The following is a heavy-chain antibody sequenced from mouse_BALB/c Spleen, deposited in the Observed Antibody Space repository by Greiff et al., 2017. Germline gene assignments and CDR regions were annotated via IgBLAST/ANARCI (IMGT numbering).Heavy chain of an antibody. CDR3: ARDKGLGYAMDY. CDR1: GFTFSDYY. V-gene: IGHV5-4*02. CDR2: ISDGGSYT. J-gene: IGHJ4*01. D-gene: IGHD3-1*01. Sequence: EVKLVESGGGLVKPGGSLKLSCAASGFTFSDYYMYWVRQTPEKRLEWVATISDGGSYTYYPDSVKGRFTISRDNAKNNLYLQMSSLKSEDTAMYYCARDKGLGYAMDYWGQGTSVTVSS.